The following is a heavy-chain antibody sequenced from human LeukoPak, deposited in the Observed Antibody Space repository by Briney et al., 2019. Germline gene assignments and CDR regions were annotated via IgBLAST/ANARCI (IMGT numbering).Heavy chain of an antibody. CDR2: ISSTSAST. CDR1: GFIFGDYN. J-gene: IGHJ4*02. CDR3: AKSAVVRGTTGTFDY. Sequence: GGSLRLSCAASGFIFGDYNMNWVRQAPGRGLEWVSGISSTSASTYYIDSVKGRFTISRDNSKNTLYLQMNSLGAEDTAVYYCAKSAVVRGTTGTFDYWGQGTLVTVSS. D-gene: IGHD3-10*01. V-gene: IGHV3-23*01.